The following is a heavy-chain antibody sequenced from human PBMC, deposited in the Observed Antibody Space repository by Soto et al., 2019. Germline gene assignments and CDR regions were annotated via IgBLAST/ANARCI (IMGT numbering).Heavy chain of an antibody. D-gene: IGHD3-22*01. CDR3: ARGAVGSGYYYYFDY. J-gene: IGHJ4*02. V-gene: IGHV4-59*01. Sequence: PSETLSLTCTVSGGSISSYYWSWMRQPPGKGLEWIGYIYYSGSTNYNPSLKSRVTISVDTSKNQFSLKLSSVTAADTAVYYCARGAVGSGYYYYFDYWGQGTLVTVSS. CDR2: IYYSGST. CDR1: GGSISSYY.